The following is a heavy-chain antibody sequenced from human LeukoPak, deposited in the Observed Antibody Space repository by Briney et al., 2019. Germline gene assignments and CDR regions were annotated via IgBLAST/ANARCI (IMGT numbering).Heavy chain of an antibody. D-gene: IGHD3-16*02. CDR2: IYYSGST. CDR1: GASISSGGYY. Sequence: PSQTLSLTCTVSGASISSGGYYWSWIRQHPGKGLEWIGYIYYSGSTYYNPSLKSRVTISVDTSKNQFSLKLSSVTAADTAVYYRARDHRSYGMDVWGQGTTVTVSS. CDR3: ARDHRSYGMDV. J-gene: IGHJ6*02. V-gene: IGHV4-31*03.